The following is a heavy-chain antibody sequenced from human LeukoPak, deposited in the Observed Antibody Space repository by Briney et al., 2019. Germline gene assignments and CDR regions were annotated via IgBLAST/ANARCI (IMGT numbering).Heavy chain of an antibody. D-gene: IGHD2-2*01. Sequence: SETLSLTCTVSGGSISSGGYYWSWIRQPPGKGLEWIGYIYHSGSTYYNPSLKSRVTISVDRSKNQFSLKLSSVTAADTAVYYCARQWVVVVPAARKENWFDPWGQGTLVTVSS. CDR2: IYHSGST. CDR1: GGSISSGGYY. V-gene: IGHV4-30-2*01. CDR3: ARQWVVVVPAARKENWFDP. J-gene: IGHJ5*02.